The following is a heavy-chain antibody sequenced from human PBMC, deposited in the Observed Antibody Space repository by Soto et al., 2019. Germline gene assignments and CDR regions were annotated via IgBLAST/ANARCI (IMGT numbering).Heavy chain of an antibody. CDR3: ARDLTLVPAAYDY. D-gene: IGHD2-2*01. V-gene: IGHV3-21*01. Sequence: GSLRLSCAASGFTFSSYSMNWVRQAPGKGLEWVSYISSSSSYIYYADSVKGRFTISRDNAKNSLYLQMNSLRAEDTAVYYCARDLTLVPAAYDYWGQGTLVTVSS. J-gene: IGHJ4*02. CDR1: GFTFSSYS. CDR2: ISSSSSYI.